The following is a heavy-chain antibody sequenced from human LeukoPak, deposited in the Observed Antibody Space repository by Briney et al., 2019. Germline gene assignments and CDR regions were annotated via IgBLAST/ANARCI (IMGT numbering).Heavy chain of an antibody. D-gene: IGHD4-17*01. CDR1: GGSFSGYY. Sequence: SETLSLTRAVYGGSFSGYYWSWIRQPPGKGLEWIGEINHSGSTNYNPSLKSRVTISVDTSKNQFSLKLSSVTAADTAVYYCARGALRYVDYWGQGTLVTVSS. V-gene: IGHV4-34*01. J-gene: IGHJ4*02. CDR3: ARGALRYVDY. CDR2: INHSGST.